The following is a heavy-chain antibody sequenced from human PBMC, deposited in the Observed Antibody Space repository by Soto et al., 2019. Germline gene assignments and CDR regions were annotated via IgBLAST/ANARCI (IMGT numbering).Heavy chain of an antibody. CDR2: IWYDGSNK. CDR1: GFTFSSYG. CDR3: ARGGDYYYGMDV. Sequence: QVQLVESGGGVVQPGRSLRLSCAASGFTFSSYGMHWVRQAPGKGLEWVAVIWYDGSNKYYADSVKGRFTISRDNSKNTLYQQMNSLRAEDPAVYYCARGGDYYYGMDVWGQGTTVTVSS. J-gene: IGHJ6*02. V-gene: IGHV3-33*01.